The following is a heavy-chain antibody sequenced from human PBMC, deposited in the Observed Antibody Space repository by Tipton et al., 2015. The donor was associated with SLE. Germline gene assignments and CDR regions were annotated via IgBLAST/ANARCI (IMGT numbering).Heavy chain of an antibody. V-gene: IGHV4-4*07. Sequence: GLVKPSETLSLMCTVSGVSISSHYWTWIRQPAGKGLEWIGHIYTSGSTNYNPSLKSRVTISVDTSKNQLSLKLSSVTAADTAVYYCGRAPSIAVAGRRYSDLWGRGTLVTVSS. CDR2: IYTSGST. CDR1: GVSISSHY. CDR3: GRAPSIAVAGRRYSDL. J-gene: IGHJ2*01. D-gene: IGHD6-19*01.